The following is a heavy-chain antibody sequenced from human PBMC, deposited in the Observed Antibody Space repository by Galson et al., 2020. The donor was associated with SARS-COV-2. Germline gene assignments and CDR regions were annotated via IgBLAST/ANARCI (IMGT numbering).Heavy chain of an antibody. D-gene: IGHD6-19*01. CDR2: IFFDGSEK. CDR3: ARDGQSSRGWAFDY. CDR1: GFTFNDHA. Sequence: GQSLMILCAPSGFTFNDHAMHCVRQAPGKGLVCVAQIFFDGSEKYYGDSVRGRFTISRDSSKNTVYLQMNNLRVDDTAVYYCARDGQSSRGWAFDYWGQGTLLTVSS. V-gene: IGHV3-33*01. J-gene: IGHJ4*02.